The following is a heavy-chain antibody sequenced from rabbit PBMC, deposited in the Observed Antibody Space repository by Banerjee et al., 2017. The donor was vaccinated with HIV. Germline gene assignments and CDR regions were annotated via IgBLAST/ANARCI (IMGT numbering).Heavy chain of an antibody. CDR3: ARSSYAGDGYPYYFNL. V-gene: IGHV1S45*01. Sequence: QQQLVESGGGLVKPGASLTLTCKASGFTLSSYWICWVRQAPGKGLEWIACIYTGSSGSTYYASWAKGRFTISKTSSTTVTLQMTSLTVADTATYFCARSSYAGDGYPYYFNLWGQGTLVTVS. D-gene: IGHD4-2*01. CDR2: IYTGSSGST. CDR1: GFTLSSYW. J-gene: IGHJ4*01.